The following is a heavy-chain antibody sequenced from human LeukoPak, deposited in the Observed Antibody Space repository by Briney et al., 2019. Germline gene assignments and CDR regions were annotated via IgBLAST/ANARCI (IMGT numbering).Heavy chain of an antibody. CDR3: ARDLPYYDSSGSGILAY. J-gene: IGHJ4*02. D-gene: IGHD3-22*01. CDR1: GFTVSSNY. Sequence: GGSLRLSCAASGFTVSSNYMSWVRQAPGKGLEWVSVIYSGGSTYYADSVKGRFTISRDNSKNTLYLQMNSLRAEDTAVYYCARDLPYYDSSGSGILAYWGQGTLVTVSS. CDR2: IYSGGST. V-gene: IGHV3-66*01.